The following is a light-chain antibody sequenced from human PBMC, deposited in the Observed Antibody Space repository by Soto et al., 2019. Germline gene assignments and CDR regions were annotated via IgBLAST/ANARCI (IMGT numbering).Light chain of an antibody. CDR2: GTS. J-gene: IGKJ1*01. Sequence: IVLTQSPGTRSLSPGERATLSCRASQGVSSKYLAWYQQKSGQAPRLILYGTSSRATGIPERFSGSGSGTDGTITISRLEKEDGLVYYCQQSGSSSWTFGQGTKVDIK. CDR3: QQSGSSSWT. V-gene: IGKV3-20*01. CDR1: QGVSSKY.